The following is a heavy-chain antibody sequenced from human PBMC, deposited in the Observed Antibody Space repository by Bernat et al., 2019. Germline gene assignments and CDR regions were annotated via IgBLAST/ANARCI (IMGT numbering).Heavy chain of an antibody. CDR1: GFTFSSYG. CDR3: AREELWSPAGTDY. Sequence: QVQLVESGGGVVPPGRSLRLSCAASGFTFSSYGMHWVRQAPGKGLEWVAVIWYDGSNKDYADSVKGRFTISRDNSKNSLYLQMNSLRAEDTAVYYCAREELWSPAGTDYWGQGTLVTVSS. CDR2: IWYDGSNK. V-gene: IGHV3-33*01. D-gene: IGHD5-18*01. J-gene: IGHJ4*02.